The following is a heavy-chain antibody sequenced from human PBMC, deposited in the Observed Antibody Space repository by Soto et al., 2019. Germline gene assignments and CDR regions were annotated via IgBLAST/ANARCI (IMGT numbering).Heavy chain of an antibody. CDR3: TTDPVGATLPPIDY. D-gene: IGHD1-26*01. Sequence: GGSLRLSCAASGFTFSNAWMSWVRQAPGKGLEWVGRIKSKTDGGTTDYAAPVKGRFTISRDDSKNTLYLQMNSLKTEDTAVYYCTTDPVGATLPPIDYWGQGTLVTVSS. V-gene: IGHV3-15*01. CDR1: GFTFSNAW. CDR2: IKSKTDGGTT. J-gene: IGHJ4*02.